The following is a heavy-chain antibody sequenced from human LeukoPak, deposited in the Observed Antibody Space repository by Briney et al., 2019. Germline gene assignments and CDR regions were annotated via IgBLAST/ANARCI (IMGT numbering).Heavy chain of an antibody. CDR2: ISSSSSYI. CDR1: GFIFSHYN. J-gene: IGHJ6*03. V-gene: IGHV3-21*04. Sequence: PGGSLRLSCAASGFIFSHYNIDWVRQAPGKGLEWVSSISSSSSYIYYADSVKGRFTISRDNARNSLYLQMNSLRAEDTAVYYCARVAVFYYYYYMDVWGKGTTVTISS. CDR3: ARVAVFYYYYYMDV. D-gene: IGHD3-16*01.